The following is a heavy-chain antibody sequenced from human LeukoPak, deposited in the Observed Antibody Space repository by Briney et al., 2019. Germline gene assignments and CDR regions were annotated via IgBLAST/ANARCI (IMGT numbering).Heavy chain of an antibody. D-gene: IGHD4/OR15-4a*01. CDR3: ARRAGAYSHPYDY. V-gene: IGHV3-20*04. Sequence: GGSLRLSCAASGFRVDDYGMSWVRQAPGKGLEWVSGINWNGGTGYADSLKGRFTISRDNAKNSLFLQMNSLRAEDTAVYYCARRAGAYSHPYDYWGQGTLVTVSS. J-gene: IGHJ4*02. CDR1: GFRVDDYG. CDR2: INWNGGT.